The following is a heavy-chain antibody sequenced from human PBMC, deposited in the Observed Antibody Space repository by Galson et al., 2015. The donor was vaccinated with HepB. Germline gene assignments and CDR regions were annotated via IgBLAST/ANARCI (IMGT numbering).Heavy chain of an antibody. V-gene: IGHV3-23*01. D-gene: IGHD2-21*02. CDR1: GFTFSSYA. CDR3: AKQYVAYCGGDCPDDAFDI. CDR2: ISGSGGST. J-gene: IGHJ3*02. Sequence: SLRLSCAASGFTFSSYAMSWVRQAPGKGLEWVSAISGSGGSTYYADSVKGRFTISRDNSKNTLYLQMNSLRAEDTAVYYCAKQYVAYCGGDCPDDAFDIWGQGTMVTVSS.